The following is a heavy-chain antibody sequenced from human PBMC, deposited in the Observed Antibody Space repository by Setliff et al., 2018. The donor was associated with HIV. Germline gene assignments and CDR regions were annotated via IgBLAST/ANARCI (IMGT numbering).Heavy chain of an antibody. CDR2: IYSKGNT. Sequence: LSLTCTVSGGSISSRSYYWSWLRQPAGKGLEWIGRIYSKGNTDYNPSLKSRVTISEDTSKNQFSLKVNSVTAADTAMYFCARESPDGLDYWGQGTLVTVSS. D-gene: IGHD2-8*01. V-gene: IGHV4-61*02. CDR1: GGSISSRSYY. CDR3: ARESPDGLDY. J-gene: IGHJ4*02.